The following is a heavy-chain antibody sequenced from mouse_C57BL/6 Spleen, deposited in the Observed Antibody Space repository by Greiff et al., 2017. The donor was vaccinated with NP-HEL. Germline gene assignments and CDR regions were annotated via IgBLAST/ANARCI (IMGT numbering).Heavy chain of an antibody. CDR2: IHPNSGST. J-gene: IGHJ4*01. CDR3: ARGDTTVVAPYAMDY. V-gene: IGHV1-64*01. D-gene: IGHD1-1*01. Sequence: QAQLQQPGAELVKPGASVKLSCKASGYTFTSYWMHWVKQRPGQGLEWIGMIHPNSGSTNYNEKFKSKATLTVDKSSSTAYMQLSSLTSEDSAVYYCARGDTTVVAPYAMDYWGQGTSVTVSS. CDR1: GYTFTSYW.